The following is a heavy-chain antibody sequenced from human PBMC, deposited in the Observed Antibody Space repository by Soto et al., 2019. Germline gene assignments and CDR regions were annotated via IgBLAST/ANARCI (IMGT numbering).Heavy chain of an antibody. D-gene: IGHD6-19*01. Sequence: GGSLRLSCAASVFTFSSYWMHWVRQAPGKGLVWVSRINSDGSSTSYADSVKGRFTISRDNAKNTLYLQMNSLRAEDTAVYYCAREEIAVAGTWYYYYGMDVWGQGTTVTVSS. V-gene: IGHV3-74*01. CDR3: AREEIAVAGTWYYYYGMDV. CDR2: INSDGSST. CDR1: VFTFSSYW. J-gene: IGHJ6*02.